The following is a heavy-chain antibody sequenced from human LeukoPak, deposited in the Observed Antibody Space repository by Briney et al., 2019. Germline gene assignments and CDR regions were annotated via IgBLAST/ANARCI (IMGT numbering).Heavy chain of an antibody. Sequence: ASVKVSCKASGYTFTSYDINWVRQATGQGLEWMGWMNPNSGNTGYAQKFQGRVTMTRNTSISTAYMELSSLRSEDTAVYYCARGQVRLQFEPYDYWGQGTLVTVSS. D-gene: IGHD4-11*01. CDR2: MNPNSGNT. V-gene: IGHV1-8*01. CDR3: ARGQVRLQFEPYDY. J-gene: IGHJ4*02. CDR1: GYTFTSYD.